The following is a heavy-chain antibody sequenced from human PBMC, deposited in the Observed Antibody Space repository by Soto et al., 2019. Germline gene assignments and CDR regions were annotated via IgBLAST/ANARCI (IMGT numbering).Heavy chain of an antibody. V-gene: IGHV4-59*08. J-gene: IGHJ4*02. CDR1: GGSISREY. CDR2: IYYSGST. CDR3: ARHARVVVVAATPVYYFDY. D-gene: IGHD2-15*01. Sequence: SETPSLTFTVSGGSISREYWSWIRQPPGKGLEWIGYIYYSGSTNYNPSLKSRVTISVDTSKNQFSLKLSSVTAADTAVYYCARHARVVVVAATPVYYFDYWGQGTLVTVSS.